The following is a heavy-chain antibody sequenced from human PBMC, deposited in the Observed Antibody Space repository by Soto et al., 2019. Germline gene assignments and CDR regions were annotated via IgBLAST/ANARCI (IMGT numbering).Heavy chain of an antibody. Sequence: PGGSLRLSCAASGFTFSSYAMSWVRQAPGKGLEWVSAISGSGGSTYYADSVKGRFTISRDNSKNTLYLQMNSLRAEDTAVYYCAKAFRRFGGVIVTPDYFDYWGQGTLVTVSS. J-gene: IGHJ4*02. D-gene: IGHD3-16*02. CDR1: GFTFSSYA. V-gene: IGHV3-23*01. CDR2: ISGSGGST. CDR3: AKAFRRFGGVIVTPDYFDY.